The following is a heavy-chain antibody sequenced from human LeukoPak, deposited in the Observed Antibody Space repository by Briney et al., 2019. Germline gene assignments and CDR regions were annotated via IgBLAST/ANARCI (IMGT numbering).Heavy chain of an antibody. V-gene: IGHV4-59*08. CDR1: GGSIRSYY. J-gene: IGHJ4*02. CDR2: IYSSGTS. D-gene: IGHD6-13*01. Sequence: SETLSLTCTVSGGSIRSYYWSWIRQPPGKGLEWIGYIYSSGTSNYNPSLKSRVTMSVDTSKNQFSLKLSSVTAADTAVYYCAKNSGFSSSWYMHYWGQGNMVSVSS. CDR3: AKNSGFSSSWYMHY.